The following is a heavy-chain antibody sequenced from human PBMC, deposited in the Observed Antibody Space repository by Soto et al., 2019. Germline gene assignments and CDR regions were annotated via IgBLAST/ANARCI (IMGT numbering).Heavy chain of an antibody. CDR1: GGTFSSYA. V-gene: IGHV1-69*13. CDR2: IIPIFGTA. Sequence: GASVKVSCKASGGTFSSYAISWVRQAPGQGLEWMGGIIPIFGTANYAQKFQGRVTITADESTSTAYMELSSLRSEDTAVYYCARDIPPYNWFDPWSQGTLVTVSS. J-gene: IGHJ5*02. CDR3: ARDIPPYNWFDP.